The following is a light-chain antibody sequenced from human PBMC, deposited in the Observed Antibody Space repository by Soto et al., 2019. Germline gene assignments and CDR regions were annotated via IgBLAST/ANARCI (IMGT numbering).Light chain of an antibody. J-gene: IGLJ1*01. Sequence: HSVLTQAASVSGSPGQSSTFSCTRTSSDVGSSNLVSWYQQHPGKAPKLLIYEVSKRPSGVSNRFSGSKSGNTASLTISGLQAEDEADYYCCSYAGSSTHVFGTGTKVTVL. CDR1: SSDVGSSNL. CDR2: EVS. V-gene: IGLV2-23*02. CDR3: CSYAGSSTHV.